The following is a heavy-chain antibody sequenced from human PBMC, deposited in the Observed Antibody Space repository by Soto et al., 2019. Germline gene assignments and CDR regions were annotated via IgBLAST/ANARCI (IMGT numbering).Heavy chain of an antibody. CDR1: GFPFSKSD. J-gene: IGHJ2*01. Sequence: QMQLVQSGPEVKKPGTSVKVSCKASGFPFSKSDVQWVRQARGQRLEWIGGIVVGSGNTNYAQQFQERVTITRDMSTSTVYVELSGLISEHTAVYYCAAPVYGDYCYFDLCGRGTLVTVAP. CDR2: IVVGSGNT. D-gene: IGHD4-17*01. CDR3: AAPVYGDYCYFDL. V-gene: IGHV1-58*01.